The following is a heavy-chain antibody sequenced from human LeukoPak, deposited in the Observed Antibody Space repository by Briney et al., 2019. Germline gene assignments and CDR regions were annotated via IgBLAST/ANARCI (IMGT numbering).Heavy chain of an antibody. CDR3: ARDHPAKDWYFDL. V-gene: IGHV3-21*01. J-gene: IGHJ2*01. CDR1: GFTFSHYG. D-gene: IGHD2-15*01. Sequence: GGSLRLSCAASGFTFSHYGMHWVRQAPGRGLEWVSAISSSSSYIYYADSVKGRLTISRDNAKNSLYLQMNSLRAEDTAVYYCARDHPAKDWYFDLWGRGTLVTVSS. CDR2: ISSSSSYI.